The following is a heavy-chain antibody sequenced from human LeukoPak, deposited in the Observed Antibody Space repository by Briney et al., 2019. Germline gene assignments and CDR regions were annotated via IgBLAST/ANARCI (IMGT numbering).Heavy chain of an antibody. V-gene: IGHV4-31*03. CDR3: ASKKDYGEYFQH. Sequence: SETLSLTCNVSGDSISNNYYYWSWIRQHPGKGLEWIGYIYYGGSTYYNPSLKSRVTISVDTSKNQFSLKLSSVTAADTAVYYCASKKDYGEYFQHWGQGTLVTVSS. CDR2: IYYGGST. J-gene: IGHJ1*01. D-gene: IGHD4-17*01. CDR1: GDSISNNYYY.